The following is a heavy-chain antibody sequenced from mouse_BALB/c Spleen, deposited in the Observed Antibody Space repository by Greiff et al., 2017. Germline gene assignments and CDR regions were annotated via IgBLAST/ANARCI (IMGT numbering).Heavy chain of an antibody. CDR1: GYSITSDYA. V-gene: IGHV3-2*02. CDR3: ARQSPWYFDV. Sequence: EVQGVESGPGLVKPSQSLSLTCTVTGYSITSDYAWNWIRQLPGNKLEWMGYISYSGSTSYNPSLKSRISITRDTSKNQFFLQLNSVTTEDTATYYCARQSPWYFDVWGAGTTVTVSS. CDR2: ISYSGST. J-gene: IGHJ1*01.